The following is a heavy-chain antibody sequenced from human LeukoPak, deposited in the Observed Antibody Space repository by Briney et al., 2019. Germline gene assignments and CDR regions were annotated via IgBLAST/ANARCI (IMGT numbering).Heavy chain of an antibody. CDR2: IYYSGST. CDR3: GRGVTCYYFDY. J-gene: IGHJ4*02. V-gene: IGHV4-59*01. Sequence: SETLSLTCTVSGGSISSYYWSWIRQPTGKGLEWIGYIYYSGSTNYNPSLKSRVTISVDTSKNQFSLKLSSVTAAGTAGYYCGRGVTCYYFDYWGQGTLVTVPS. CDR1: GGSISSYY.